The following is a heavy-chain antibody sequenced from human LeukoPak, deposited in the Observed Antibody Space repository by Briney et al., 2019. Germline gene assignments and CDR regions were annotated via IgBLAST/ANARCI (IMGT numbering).Heavy chain of an antibody. J-gene: IGHJ4*02. Sequence: GGSLRLSCAASGFTFSSYAMSWVRQTPGKGLEWVSGIDWNSGSIGYADSVKGRFTISRDNAKNSLYLQMNSLRAEDTALYYCAKDIGALYSGSYYFDYWGQGTLVTVSS. CDR2: IDWNSGSI. V-gene: IGHV3-9*01. CDR1: GFTFSSYA. D-gene: IGHD1-26*01. CDR3: AKDIGALYSGSYYFDY.